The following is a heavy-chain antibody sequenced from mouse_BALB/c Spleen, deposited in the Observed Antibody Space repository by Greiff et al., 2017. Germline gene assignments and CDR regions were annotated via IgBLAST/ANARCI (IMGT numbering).Heavy chain of an antibody. D-gene: IGHD2-3*01. CDR3: ADGQGYYAMDY. J-gene: IGHJ4*01. Sequence: VQLKQSGPELVKPGASVKMSCKASGYTFTSYVMHWVKQKPGQGLEWIGYINPYNDGTKYNEKFKGKATLTSDKSSSTAYMELSSLTSEDSAVYYCADGQGYYAMDYWGQGTSVTVSS. CDR1: GYTFTSYV. V-gene: IGHV1-14*01. CDR2: INPYNDGT.